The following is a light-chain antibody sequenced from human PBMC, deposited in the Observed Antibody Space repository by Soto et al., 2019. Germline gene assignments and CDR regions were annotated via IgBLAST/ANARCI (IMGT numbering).Light chain of an antibody. V-gene: IGKV3-15*01. Sequence: EIVMTQSPATLSVSLGERSTLSCRASQSVSSNLAWYQLKPGQAPRLLIYGASTRATGIPARFSGSGSGTEFTLTISSLQSEDFAVFYCQHYDSLPITFGQGTRREIK. CDR3: QHYDSLPIT. J-gene: IGKJ5*01. CDR1: QSVSSN. CDR2: GAS.